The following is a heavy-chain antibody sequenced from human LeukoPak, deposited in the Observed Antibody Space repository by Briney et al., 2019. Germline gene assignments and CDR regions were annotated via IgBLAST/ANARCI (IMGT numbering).Heavy chain of an antibody. D-gene: IGHD3-9*01. Sequence: GGSLRLSCVTSGFIFSNYGMHWVRQAPGKGLEWLTFIQFDGSNKLYADSVKGRFTVSRDTSKNTVYLQMTSLRVEDTAVYYCAKVPTYLNILTGVTSDIWGQGTMVTVSS. CDR1: GFIFSNYG. J-gene: IGHJ3*02. CDR2: IQFDGSNK. V-gene: IGHV3-30*02. CDR3: AKVPTYLNILTGVTSDI.